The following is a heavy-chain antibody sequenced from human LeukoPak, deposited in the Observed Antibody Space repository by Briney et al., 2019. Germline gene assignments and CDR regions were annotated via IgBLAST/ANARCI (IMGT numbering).Heavy chain of an antibody. V-gene: IGHV3-72*01. D-gene: IGHD3-10*01. CDR1: GFTFSDHY. Sequence: GGSLRLSCAASGFTFSDHYMDWVRQAPGKGLEWVGRTRNKANSYTTEYAASVKGRFTISRDDSKNSLYLQMNGLKTEDTAVYYCARVRLLWFGELSKHERTTYDYWGQGTLVTVSS. J-gene: IGHJ4*02. CDR2: TRNKANSYTT. CDR3: ARVRLLWFGELSKHERTTYDY.